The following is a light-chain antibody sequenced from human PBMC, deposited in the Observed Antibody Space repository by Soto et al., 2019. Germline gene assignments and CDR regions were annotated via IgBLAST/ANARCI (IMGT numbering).Light chain of an antibody. Sequence: SYELTQPPSVSVAPGKTARITCGGNNIGSKSVHWYQQKPGQAPVLVIYYDSDRPSGIPERFSGSNSGNTATLTISRVEAGDEADYYCQVWDSSSGSAVFGGGTQLTV. V-gene: IGLV3-21*04. CDR2: YDS. CDR1: NIGSKS. CDR3: QVWDSSSGSAV. J-gene: IGLJ7*01.